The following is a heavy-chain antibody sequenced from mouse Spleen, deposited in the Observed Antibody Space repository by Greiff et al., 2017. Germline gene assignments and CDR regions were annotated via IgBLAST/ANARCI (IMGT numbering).Heavy chain of an antibody. CDR3: ARLMITDAMDY. CDR2: IYPGDGDT. V-gene: IGHV1-80*01. J-gene: IGHJ4*01. CDR1: GYAFSSYW. D-gene: IGHD2-4*01. Sequence: QVHVKQSGAELVKPGASVKISCKASGYAFSSYWMNWVKQRPGKGLEWIGQIYPGDGDTNYNGKFKGKATLTADKSSSTAYMQLSSLTSEDSAVYFCARLMITDAMDYWGQGTSVTVSS.